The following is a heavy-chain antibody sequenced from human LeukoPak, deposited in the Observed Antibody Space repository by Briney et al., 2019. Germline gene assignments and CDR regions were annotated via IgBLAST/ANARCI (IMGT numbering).Heavy chain of an antibody. CDR3: ASPLFRSSSWYG. J-gene: IGHJ4*02. Sequence: GGSLRLSCAASGFTFSSYSMNWVRQAPGKGLEWVSYISSSGSTIYYADSVKGRFTISRDNAKNSLYLQMNSLRAEDTAVYYCASPLFRSSSWYGWGQGTLVTVSS. D-gene: IGHD6-13*01. V-gene: IGHV3-48*04. CDR1: GFTFSSYS. CDR2: ISSSGSTI.